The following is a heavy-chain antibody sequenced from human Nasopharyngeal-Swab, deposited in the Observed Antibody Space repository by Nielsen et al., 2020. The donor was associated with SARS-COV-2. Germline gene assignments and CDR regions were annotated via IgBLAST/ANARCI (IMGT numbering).Heavy chain of an antibody. CDR2: ISGTSTYI. J-gene: IGHJ2*01. Sequence: GESLKISCTASGFTFSTYSMNWVRQAPGKGLEWVSSISGTSTYIYYADSVKGRFTVSRDNARNSLYLQMNSLRGDDTAVYYCARDLVSSWRAIGNWYFDLLGRGTLVTVSS. D-gene: IGHD6-13*01. CDR3: ARDLVSSWRAIGNWYFDL. CDR1: GFTFSTYS. V-gene: IGHV3-21*01.